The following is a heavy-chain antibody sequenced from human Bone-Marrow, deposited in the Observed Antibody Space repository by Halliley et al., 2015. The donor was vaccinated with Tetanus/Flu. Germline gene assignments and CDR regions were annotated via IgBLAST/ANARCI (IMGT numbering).Heavy chain of an antibody. V-gene: IGHV4-59*01. CDR3: VRDMVLMYSGWFDP. J-gene: IGHJ5*02. Sequence: LEYIGSIYNNGNTKYNPSLKSRVTISADTSKNQFSLMLTSVTAADTAVYFRVRDMVLMYSGWFDPWGQGTLVTVST. CDR2: IYNNGNT. D-gene: IGHD2-8*01.